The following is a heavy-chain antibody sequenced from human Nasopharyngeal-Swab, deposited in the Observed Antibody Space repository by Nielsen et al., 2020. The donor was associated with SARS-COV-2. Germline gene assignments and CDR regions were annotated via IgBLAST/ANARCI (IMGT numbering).Heavy chain of an antibody. J-gene: IGHJ6*02. Sequence: GESLKISCAASGFTFSSYWMSWVRQAPGKGLEWVSAISGSGGSTYYADSVKGRFTISRDNSKNTLYLQMNSLRVEDTAVYYCAKAIVDYCSGGSCYSEYYYYYGMDVWGQGTTVTVSS. CDR3: AKAIVDYCSGGSCYSEYYYYYGMDV. V-gene: IGHV3-23*01. D-gene: IGHD2-15*01. CDR2: ISGSGGST. CDR1: GFTFSSYW.